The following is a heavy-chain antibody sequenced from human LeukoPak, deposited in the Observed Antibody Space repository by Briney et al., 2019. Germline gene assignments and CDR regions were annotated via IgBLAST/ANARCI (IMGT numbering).Heavy chain of an antibody. CDR2: IKEDGTQK. CDR3: VRGGWELDY. V-gene: IGHV3-7*03. CDR1: GFRFQYYL. J-gene: IGHJ4*02. D-gene: IGHD4-23*01. Sequence: PGGALRLSCAVSGFRFQYYLMAWVREAPGMGLEWVAHIKEDGTQKFYVDSVGGRFTISKDDANNALYLQMSSLRDEDTAKYYCVRGGWELDYWGQGTLVTVSS.